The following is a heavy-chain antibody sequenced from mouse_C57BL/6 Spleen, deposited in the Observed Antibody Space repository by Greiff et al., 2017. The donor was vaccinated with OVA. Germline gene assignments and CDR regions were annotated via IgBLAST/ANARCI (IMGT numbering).Heavy chain of an antibody. Sequence: EVQLVESEGGLVQPGSSMKLSCTASGFTFSDYYMAWVRQVPEKGLEWVANINYDGSSTYYLDSLKSRFIISRDNAKNILYLQMSSLKSEDTATYYCAREGVVATPYAMDYWGQGTSVTVSS. J-gene: IGHJ4*01. CDR3: AREGVVATPYAMDY. CDR2: INYDGSST. V-gene: IGHV5-16*01. D-gene: IGHD1-1*01. CDR1: GFTFSDYY.